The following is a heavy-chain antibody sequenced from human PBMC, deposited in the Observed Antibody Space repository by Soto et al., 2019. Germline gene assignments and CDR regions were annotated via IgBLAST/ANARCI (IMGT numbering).Heavy chain of an antibody. D-gene: IGHD2-15*01. CDR2: IYYSGST. Sequence: PSETLSLTCTVSGGSVSSGSYYWSWIRQPPGKGLEWIGYIYYSGSTNYNPSLKSRVTISVDTSKNQFSLKLSSVTAADTAVYYCARVFLPDIVVVVAATPVSKLGGFDPWGQGTLVTVSS. CDR3: ARVFLPDIVVVVAATPVSKLGGFDP. J-gene: IGHJ5*02. CDR1: GGSVSSGSYY. V-gene: IGHV4-61*01.